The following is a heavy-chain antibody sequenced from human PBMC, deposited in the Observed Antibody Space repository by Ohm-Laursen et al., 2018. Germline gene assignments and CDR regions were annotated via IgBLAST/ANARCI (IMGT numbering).Heavy chain of an antibody. CDR2: IWYDGSRQ. Sequence: SLRLSCAASGFTFSNYGMHWVRQAPGKGLEWVALIWYDGSRQYYADSVKGRFTISRDNTRNTLSLQMNSLRAEDTGVYYCARGMGNFYYFDDRGQGTQVFVSS. CDR1: GFTFSNYG. V-gene: IGHV3-33*01. J-gene: IGHJ4*02. CDR3: ARGMGNFYYFDD. D-gene: IGHD7-27*01.